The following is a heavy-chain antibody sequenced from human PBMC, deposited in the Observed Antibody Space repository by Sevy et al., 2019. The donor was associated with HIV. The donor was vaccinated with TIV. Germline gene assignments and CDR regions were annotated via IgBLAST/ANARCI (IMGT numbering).Heavy chain of an antibody. CDR1: GFTVSSNY. V-gene: IGHV3-53*01. D-gene: IGHD6-13*01. J-gene: IGHJ3*02. CDR2: IYSGGST. CDR3: ARDLTGIAAAGTI. Sequence: GGSLRLSCAASGFTVSSNYMSWVRQAPGKGLELVSVIYSGGSTYYADSVKGRFTISGDNSKNTLYLQMNSLRAEDTAVYYCARDLTGIAAAGTIWGQGTMVTVSS.